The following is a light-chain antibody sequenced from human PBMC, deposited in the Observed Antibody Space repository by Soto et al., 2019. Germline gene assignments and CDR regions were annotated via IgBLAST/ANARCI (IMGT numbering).Light chain of an antibody. CDR3: SSYSSANSLLV. V-gene: IGLV2-14*01. Sequence: QSALAQPASVSGSPGQSVTISCTGTFSDIGGYNFVSWYQQHPDGAPKLLIYEVTLRPSGVSDRFSGSKSANAASLTISGLQPEDEADYYCSSYSSANSLLVFGGGTKLTVL. CDR1: FSDIGGYNF. J-gene: IGLJ2*01. CDR2: EVT.